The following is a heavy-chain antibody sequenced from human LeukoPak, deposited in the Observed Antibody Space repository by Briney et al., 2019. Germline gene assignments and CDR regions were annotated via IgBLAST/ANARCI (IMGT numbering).Heavy chain of an antibody. CDR1: GFTFSSYA. CDR2: ISGSGGST. J-gene: IGHJ3*02. D-gene: IGHD2-15*01. V-gene: IGHV3-23*01. Sequence: GGSLRLSCAASGFTFSSYAMSWVRQAPGKGLEWVSAISGSGGSTYYADSVKGRFTISRDNSKNSLSLQMNSLRAEDTAVYYCAKDFYSNPFYCSGSSCYSSAFDIWGQGTVVTVSS. CDR3: AKDFYSNPFYCSGSSCYSSAFDI.